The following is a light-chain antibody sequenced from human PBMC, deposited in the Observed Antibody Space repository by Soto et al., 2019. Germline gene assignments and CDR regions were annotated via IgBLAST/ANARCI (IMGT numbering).Light chain of an antibody. Sequence: EIVLTQSPGTPSFSPGGRATPSCQASQSVSSSYLAWYQQKPGQAPRLLIYGASSRATGIPDRFSGSGSGTDFTLTISRLEPEDFAVYYCQQYGSSSWTFGQGTKVDI. CDR3: QQYGSSSWT. J-gene: IGKJ1*01. CDR1: QSVSSSY. CDR2: GAS. V-gene: IGKV3-20*01.